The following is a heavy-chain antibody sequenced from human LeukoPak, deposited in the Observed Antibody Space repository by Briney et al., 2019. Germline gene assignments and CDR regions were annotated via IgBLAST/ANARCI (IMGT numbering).Heavy chain of an antibody. Sequence: GGSLRLSCVASGFPSSSYWMTWVRQAPGKGLEWVANIKQDGSKKSYVDSVKGRFTISRDNAKNSLYLQMNSLRAEDTAIYYCTRVGYIDEGIDYWGQGTLVTVSS. CDR1: GFPSSSYW. V-gene: IGHV3-7*04. D-gene: IGHD5-24*01. J-gene: IGHJ4*02. CDR3: TRVGYIDEGIDY. CDR2: IKQDGSKK.